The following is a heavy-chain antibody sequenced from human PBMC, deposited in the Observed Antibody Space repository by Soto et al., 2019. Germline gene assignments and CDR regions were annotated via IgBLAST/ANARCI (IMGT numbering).Heavy chain of an antibody. V-gene: IGHV4-31*03. J-gene: IGHJ6*03. CDR2: IYYSGST. CDR3: TKYSSGYYMDV. CDR1: GGSISSCGYY. D-gene: IGHD6-19*01. Sequence: PSDTLSLTCTVSGGSISSCGYYWSWIRQHPGKGLEWIGYIYYSGSTYYNPSLKSRVTISVDTSKNQFSLKLSSVTAADTAVYYFTKYSSGYYMDVWGKGTTVTVSS.